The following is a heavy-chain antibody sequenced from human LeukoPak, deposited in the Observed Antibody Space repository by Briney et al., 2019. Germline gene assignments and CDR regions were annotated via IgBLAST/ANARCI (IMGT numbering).Heavy chain of an antibody. CDR1: GFTFSSYG. J-gene: IGHJ6*03. Sequence: GRSLRLSCAASGFTFSSYGMHWVRQAPGKWLEWVAVIWYDGSNKYYADSVKGRFAISRDNSKNTLYLQMNSLRAEDTAVYYCAKGPADYYYYYMDVWGKGTTVTVSS. CDR3: AKGPADYYYYYMDV. V-gene: IGHV3-33*06. D-gene: IGHD2-2*01. CDR2: IWYDGSNK.